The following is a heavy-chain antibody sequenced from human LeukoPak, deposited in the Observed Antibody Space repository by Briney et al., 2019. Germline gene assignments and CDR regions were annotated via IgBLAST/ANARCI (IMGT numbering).Heavy chain of an antibody. CDR2: IKQDGSEK. Sequence: GGSLRLSCAASGFTFSSYWMSWVRQAPGKGLEWVANIKQDGSEKYYVDSVKGRFTISRDNAKNSLYLQMNSLRAEDTAVYYCAREIRFLEWSNYYYGMDVWGQGTTVTVSS. V-gene: IGHV3-7*03. CDR3: AREIRFLEWSNYYYGMDV. D-gene: IGHD3-3*01. J-gene: IGHJ6*02. CDR1: GFTFSSYW.